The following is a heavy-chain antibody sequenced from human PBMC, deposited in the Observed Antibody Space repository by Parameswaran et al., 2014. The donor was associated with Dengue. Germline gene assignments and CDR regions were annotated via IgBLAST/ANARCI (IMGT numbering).Heavy chain of an antibody. CDR3: TTATGIAVAGLIPEYYYYYGMDV. Sequence: AGESLKISCAASGFTFSNAWMNWVRQAPGKGLEWVGRIKSKTDGGTTDYAAPVKGRFTISRDEFKKHAVSANEQPENRDTAVYYCTTATGIAVAGLIPEYYYYYGMDVVGPRDHGHRLL. D-gene: IGHD6-19*01. CDR1: GFTFSNAW. J-gene: IGHJ6*02. V-gene: IGHV3-15*07. CDR2: IKSKTDGGTT.